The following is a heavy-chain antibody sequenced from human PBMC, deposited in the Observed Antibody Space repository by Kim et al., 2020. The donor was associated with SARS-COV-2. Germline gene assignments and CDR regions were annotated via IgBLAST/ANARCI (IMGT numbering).Heavy chain of an antibody. CDR1: GFTFSNNW. CDR3: ARGTIIVTSSATFDP. Sequence: GGSLRLSCAASGFTFSNNWMHWVRQAPGKGLVWVARINDDGSSTSYADSVKGRFTISRDNAENTLYLQMNSLRAEDAAVYYCARGTIIVTSSATFDPWGQGTLVTVSS. V-gene: IGHV3-74*01. D-gene: IGHD2-15*01. J-gene: IGHJ5*02. CDR2: INDDGSST.